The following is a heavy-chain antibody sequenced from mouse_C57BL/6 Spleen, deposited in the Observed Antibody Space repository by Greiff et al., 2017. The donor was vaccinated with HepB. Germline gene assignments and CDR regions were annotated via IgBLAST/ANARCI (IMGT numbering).Heavy chain of an antibody. CDR2: ISSGGSYT. V-gene: IGHV5-6*01. J-gene: IGHJ3*01. CDR1: GFTFSSYG. CDR3: ARHRGTGALFAY. Sequence: EVQLVESGGDLVKPGGSLKLSCAASGFTFSSYGMSWVRQTPDKRLEWVATISSGGSYTYYPDSVKGRFTISRDNAKNTLYLQMSSLKSEDTAMYYCARHRGTGALFAYWGQGTLVTVSA. D-gene: IGHD3-3*01.